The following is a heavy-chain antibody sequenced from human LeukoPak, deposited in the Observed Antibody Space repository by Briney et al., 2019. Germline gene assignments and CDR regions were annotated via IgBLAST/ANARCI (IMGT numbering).Heavy chain of an antibody. CDR3: ARHTYSGSDY. CDR2: IYYSGST. Sequence: PSETLSLTCTVSGGSISSYYWSWIRQPPGKGLEWIGYIYYSGSTNYNPSLKGRVTISVDTSKNQFSLKLSSVTAADTAVYYCARHTYSGSDYWGQGTLVTVSS. D-gene: IGHD1-26*01. J-gene: IGHJ4*02. CDR1: GGSISSYY. V-gene: IGHV4-59*08.